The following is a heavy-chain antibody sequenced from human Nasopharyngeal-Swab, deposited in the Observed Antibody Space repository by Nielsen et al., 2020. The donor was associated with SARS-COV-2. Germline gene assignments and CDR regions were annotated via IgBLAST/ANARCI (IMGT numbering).Heavy chain of an antibody. V-gene: IGHV3-30-3*01. Sequence: GESLKISCAASGFTFSRYTMHWVRQAPGKGLEWVAVISYDGSNKYYADSVKGRFTISRDISKNTLYLQMNSLRAEDTAVFYCASTPLDSSGYYYAFHYWGRGTLVTVPS. CDR2: ISYDGSNK. CDR1: GFTFSRYT. J-gene: IGHJ4*02. CDR3: ASTPLDSSGYYYAFHY. D-gene: IGHD3-22*01.